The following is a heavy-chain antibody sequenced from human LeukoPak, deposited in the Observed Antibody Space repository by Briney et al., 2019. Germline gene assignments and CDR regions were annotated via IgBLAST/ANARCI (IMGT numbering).Heavy chain of an antibody. V-gene: IGHV3-30-3*01. Sequence: GGSLRLSCAASGFTFSSYAMHWVRQAPGKGLEWVAVISYDGSNKYYADSVKGRFTISRDNSKNTLYLQMNSLRAEDTAVYYCATASGSYGGYFDYWGQGTLVTVSS. CDR2: ISYDGSNK. J-gene: IGHJ4*02. D-gene: IGHD1-26*01. CDR3: ATASGSYGGYFDY. CDR1: GFTFSSYA.